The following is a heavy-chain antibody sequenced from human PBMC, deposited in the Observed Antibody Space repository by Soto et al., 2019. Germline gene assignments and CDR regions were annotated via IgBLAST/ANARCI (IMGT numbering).Heavy chain of an antibody. CDR2: IFWGGDK. D-gene: IGHD2-15*01. CDR1: GFSFSTSGMA. V-gene: IGHV2-5*02. J-gene: IGHJ3*02. CDR3: AFLRNLVPPGGAFDI. Sequence: QITLKESGPPLVKPTQTLTLTCTLSGFSFSTSGMAVGWIRQPPGKAPQCLALIFWGGDKLYSPSLKTRHTPTTDTSENQVVLTMTNMDPVDSGTYDCAFLRNLVPPGGAFDIWGRGTEVTVSS.